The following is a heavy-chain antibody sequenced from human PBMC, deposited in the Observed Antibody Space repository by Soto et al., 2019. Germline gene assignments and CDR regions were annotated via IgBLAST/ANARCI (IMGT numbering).Heavy chain of an antibody. J-gene: IGHJ5*02. D-gene: IGHD3-10*01. Sequence: LSLTCTVSGGSVSSGSYYWSWIRQPPGKGLEWIGYIYYSGSTNYNPSLKSRVTISVDTSKNQFSLKLSSVTAADTAVYYCASGIWFGESNWFDPWGQGTLVTVSS. CDR1: GGSVSSGSYY. CDR2: IYYSGST. CDR3: ASGIWFGESNWFDP. V-gene: IGHV4-61*01.